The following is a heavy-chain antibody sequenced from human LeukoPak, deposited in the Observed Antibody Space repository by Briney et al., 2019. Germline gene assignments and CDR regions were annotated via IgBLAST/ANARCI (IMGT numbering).Heavy chain of an antibody. CDR1: GLIYSSYA. D-gene: IGHD5-24*01. CDR2: ITASGDRT. V-gene: IGHV3-23*01. CDR3: ARAATNWFDP. J-gene: IGHJ5*02. Sequence: GGSLRLSCDASGLIYSSYAMSWVLQAPGKGLEWVSSITASGDRTFYGDSVRGRFTVSRDNSKNTLYLQMNSLRAEDTAVYFCARAATNWFDPWGQGALVTVSS.